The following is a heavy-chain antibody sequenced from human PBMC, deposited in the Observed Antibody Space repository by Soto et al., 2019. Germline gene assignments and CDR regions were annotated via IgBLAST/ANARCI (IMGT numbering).Heavy chain of an antibody. CDR1: GGTFSSYA. Sequence: QVQLVQSGAEVKKPGSSVKVSCKASGGTFSSYAISWVRQAPGQGLEWMGGIIPIFGTANYAQKFQGRVTITADEPTSTAYMELSSLRSEDTAVYYCARDYDYVWGSYRLGGWFDPWGQGTLVTVSS. CDR2: IIPIFGTA. J-gene: IGHJ5*02. D-gene: IGHD3-16*02. CDR3: ARDYDYVWGSYRLGGWFDP. V-gene: IGHV1-69*12.